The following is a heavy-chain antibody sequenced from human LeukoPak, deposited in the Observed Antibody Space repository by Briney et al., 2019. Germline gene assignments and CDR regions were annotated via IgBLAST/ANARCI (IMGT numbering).Heavy chain of an antibody. CDR3: AKANSYDYGERGGAFDI. D-gene: IGHD4-17*01. CDR2: VSGSGGST. CDR1: GFTFSSYG. Sequence: GGTLRLSCAASGFTFSSYGMSWVRQAPGKGLEWVSTVSGSGGSTFYADSVKGRFTISRDNSKNTLYLQMNSLRVEDTALYNCAKANSYDYGERGGAFDIWGQGTMVTVSS. J-gene: IGHJ3*02. V-gene: IGHV3-23*01.